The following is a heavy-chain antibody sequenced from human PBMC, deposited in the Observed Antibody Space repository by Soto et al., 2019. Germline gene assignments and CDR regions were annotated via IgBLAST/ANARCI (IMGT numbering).Heavy chain of an antibody. CDR2: INHSGST. D-gene: IGHD3-10*01. J-gene: IGHJ3*02. Sequence: QVQLQQWGAGLLKPSETLSLTCAVYGGFFSGYYWSWIRQPPGKGLEWSGEINHSGSTNYNPSLKSRVTISVATSKNQFSLKLSSVTAADTAVYYCARGGILWFGELLDAFDIWGQGTMVTVSS. V-gene: IGHV4-34*01. CDR1: GGFFSGYY. CDR3: ARGGILWFGELLDAFDI.